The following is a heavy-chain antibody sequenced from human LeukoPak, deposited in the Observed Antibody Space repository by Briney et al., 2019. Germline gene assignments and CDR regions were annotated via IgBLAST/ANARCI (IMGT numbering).Heavy chain of an antibody. CDR1: GFTFSSYS. CDR3: IRGDSVYYFDY. V-gene: IGHV3-21*01. Sequence: GGFLRLSCAASGFTFSSYSMNWVRQAPGKGLEWVSSIGTSSNYIYYADSVKGRFTISRDNAKNSLYLQMNRLRAEDTAVYYCIRGDSVYYFDYWGQGTLVIVSS. CDR2: IGTSSNYI. D-gene: IGHD2-21*02. J-gene: IGHJ4*02.